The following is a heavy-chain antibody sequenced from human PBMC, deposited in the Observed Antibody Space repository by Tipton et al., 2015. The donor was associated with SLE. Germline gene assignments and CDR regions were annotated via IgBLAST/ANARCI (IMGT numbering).Heavy chain of an antibody. V-gene: IGHV4-59*01. CDR3: ARGGAYHDSGSNIDY. D-gene: IGHD3-22*01. CDR2: VYDIEFT. Sequence: TLSLTCTVSGASISSYYWSWIRQPPGKGLEWIGYVYDIEFTNYNPSLKSRVTISLDTSKNQFSLKLSSVTAADTAVYYCARGGAYHDSGSNIDYWGRGALITASS. CDR1: GASISSYY. J-gene: IGHJ4*02.